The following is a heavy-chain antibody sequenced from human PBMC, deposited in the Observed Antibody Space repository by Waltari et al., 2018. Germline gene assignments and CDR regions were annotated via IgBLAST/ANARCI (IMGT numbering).Heavy chain of an antibody. V-gene: IGHV5-51*01. D-gene: IGHD2-2*02. CDR3: ARGFEGAIPSEYFQH. CDR1: GYSFTSYW. J-gene: IGHJ1*01. CDR2: IYPGDSDT. Sequence: GESLKISCKGSGYSFTSYWIGWVRQMPGKGLEWMGIIYPGDSDTRYSPSFQGQVTISADKSISTAYLQWSSLKASGTAMYYCARGFEGAIPSEYFQHWGQGTLVTVSS.